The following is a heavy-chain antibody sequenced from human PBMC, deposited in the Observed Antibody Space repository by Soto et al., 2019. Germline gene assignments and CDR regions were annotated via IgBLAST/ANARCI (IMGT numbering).Heavy chain of an antibody. V-gene: IGHV4-34*01. CDR3: AKDTGRHYDSGWGHSYGLDV. Sequence: SETLSLTCAVHGGSFSGYYWDWIRQPPGKGLEWIGEVNHGGTSNYNPSLKSRAIISVDTSKNQFSLKLTSVTAEDTALYYCAKDTGRHYDSGWGHSYGLDVWGQGTTVTVSS. J-gene: IGHJ6*02. D-gene: IGHD3-22*01. CDR2: VNHGGTS. CDR1: GGSFSGYY.